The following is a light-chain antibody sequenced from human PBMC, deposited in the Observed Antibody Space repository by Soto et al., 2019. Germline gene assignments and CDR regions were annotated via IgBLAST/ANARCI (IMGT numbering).Light chain of an antibody. CDR2: DAS. CDR1: QDIRKN. CDR3: QQFQSHPLT. Sequence: DIQMTQSPSSLSASVGDRVAITCQATQDIRKNINWYQQKPGKAPKLLIYDASNLQTGVPSRFSGSGSGTDFTFTIGSLQPEDIATYYCQQFQSHPLTFGGGTRVEIK. J-gene: IGKJ4*01. V-gene: IGKV1-33*01.